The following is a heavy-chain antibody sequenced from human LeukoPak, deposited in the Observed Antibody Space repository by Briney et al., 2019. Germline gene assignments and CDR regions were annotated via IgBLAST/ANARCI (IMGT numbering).Heavy chain of an antibody. CDR2: IYPGDSDT. V-gene: IGHV5-51*01. CDR1: GYSFTSYW. Sequence: GESLKISCKGSGYSFTSYWIGWVRQMPGKGLEWMGIIYPGDSDTRYSPSFQGQVTISADKSISTAYLQWSSLKASDTAMYYCARPHGSDTTPFSEAFDIWGQGTMVTVSS. CDR3: ARPHGSDTTPFSEAFDI. D-gene: IGHD3-10*01. J-gene: IGHJ3*02.